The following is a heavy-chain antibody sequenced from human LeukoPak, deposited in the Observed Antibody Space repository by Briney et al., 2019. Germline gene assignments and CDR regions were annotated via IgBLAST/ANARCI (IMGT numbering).Heavy chain of an antibody. D-gene: IGHD2/OR15-2a*01. CDR1: GFNISNAW. CDR3: TTDRLFFQH. J-gene: IGHJ1*01. CDR2: LKSKADGGTI. V-gene: IGHV3-15*01. Sequence: GGSLRLSCEALGFNISNAWMSWVRQTPGKGLEWVGRLKSKADGGTIDFAAPVTDRFTISRDDSKNMMYLQLNGLGTEDSGVYFCTTDRLFFQHWGQGTVVTVS.